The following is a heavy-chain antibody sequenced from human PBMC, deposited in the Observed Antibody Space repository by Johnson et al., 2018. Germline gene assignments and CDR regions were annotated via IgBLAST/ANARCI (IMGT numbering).Heavy chain of an antibody. Sequence: EVQLVESGGGLVKPGGSXRLSCAASGFTFSHAWMSWVRQAPGKGLERVGRIKSKTDGGITDYAAPVKGRFTIPSDDSKNTPYLQMNSLKTEDKAVYYCTTSERITMIVVVIHDAFDIWGQGTMGTVSS. CDR3: TTSERITMIVVVIHDAFDI. J-gene: IGHJ3*02. V-gene: IGHV3-15*01. CDR2: IKSKTDGGIT. CDR1: GFTFSHAW. D-gene: IGHD3-22*01.